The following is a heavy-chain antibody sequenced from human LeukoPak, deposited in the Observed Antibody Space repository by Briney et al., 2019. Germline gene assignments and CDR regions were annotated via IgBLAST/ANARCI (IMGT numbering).Heavy chain of an antibody. CDR3: ARRGLVAGIYDLVYGFDI. CDR1: GYTFTSYD. J-gene: IGHJ3*02. D-gene: IGHD3/OR15-3a*01. Sequence: ASVKVSCKASGYTFTSYDINWVRQATGQGLEWMGWMNPNSGNTGYAQKFQGRVTMTRNTSITTVYMELSSLTSEDTAVYYCARRGLVAGIYDLVYGFDIWGQGTMVTVSS. CDR2: MNPNSGNT. V-gene: IGHV1-8*01.